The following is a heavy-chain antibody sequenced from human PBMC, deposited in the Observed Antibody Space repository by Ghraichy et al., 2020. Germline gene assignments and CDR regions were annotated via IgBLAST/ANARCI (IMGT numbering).Heavy chain of an antibody. Sequence: GESLNISCAASGFTFSSYWMSWVRQAPGKGLEWVANIKQDGSEKYYVDSVKGRFTISRDNAKNSLYLQMNSLRAEDTAVYYCARDRRYSDYWGQGTLVTVSS. CDR3: ARDRRYSDY. J-gene: IGHJ4*02. V-gene: IGHV3-7*01. CDR2: IKQDGSEK. CDR1: GFTFSSYW. D-gene: IGHD5-18*01.